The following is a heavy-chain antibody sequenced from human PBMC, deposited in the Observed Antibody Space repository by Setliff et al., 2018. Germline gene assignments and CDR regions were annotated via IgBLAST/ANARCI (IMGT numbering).Heavy chain of an antibody. Sequence: ASVKVSCKASGYTFTGYYMHWVRQAPGQGLEWMGRINPNSGGTNYAQKFQGRVTMTRDTSISTAYMELSRLRSDDTAVYYCARVDNWSFQLLPRNWFDPWGQGTLVTVSS. CDR3: ARVDNWSFQLLPRNWFDP. CDR2: INPNSGGT. CDR1: GYTFTGYY. D-gene: IGHD1-20*01. V-gene: IGHV1-2*06. J-gene: IGHJ5*02.